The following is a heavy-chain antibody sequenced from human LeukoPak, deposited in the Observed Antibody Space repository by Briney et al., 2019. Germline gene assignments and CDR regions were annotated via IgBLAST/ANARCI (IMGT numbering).Heavy chain of an antibody. V-gene: IGHV5-51*01. CDR2: IYPGDSDT. J-gene: IGHJ4*02. Sequence: GESLQISCKGSGYSFTSYWIGWVRQMPGKGLEWMGIIYPGDSDTRYSPSFQGQVTISADKSIRNAYLQWSSLKASDTAMYYCARGSSGYSYGFDYWGQGTLVTVSS. CDR1: GYSFTSYW. CDR3: ARGSSGYSYGFDY. D-gene: IGHD5-18*01.